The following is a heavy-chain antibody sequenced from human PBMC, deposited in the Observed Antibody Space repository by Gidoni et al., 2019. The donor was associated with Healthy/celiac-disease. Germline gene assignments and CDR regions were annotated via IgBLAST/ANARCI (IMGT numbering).Heavy chain of an antibody. CDR3: ARVPAAGTHAFDI. CDR2: INHSGST. V-gene: IGHV4-34*01. J-gene: IGHJ3*02. CDR1: GGSFSGYY. Sequence: QVQLQQWGAGLLKPSETLSLTCAVYGGSFSGYYWSWIRQPPGKGLEWIGEINHSGSTNYNPSLKSRVTISVDTSKNQFSLKLSSVTAADTAVYYCARVPAAGTHAFDIWGQGTMVTVSS. D-gene: IGHD2-2*01.